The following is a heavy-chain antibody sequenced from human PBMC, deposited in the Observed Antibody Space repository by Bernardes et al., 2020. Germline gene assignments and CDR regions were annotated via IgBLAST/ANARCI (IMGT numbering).Heavy chain of an antibody. J-gene: IGHJ5*02. Sequence: TLSLTCTVSGGSISSGGYYWSWIRQHPGKGLEWIGYIYYSGSTYYNPSLKSRVTISVDTSKNQFSLKLSSVTAADTAVYYCARLGYCSSTSCSTFDPWGQGTLVTVSS. CDR2: IYYSGST. V-gene: IGHV4-31*03. CDR3: ARLGYCSSTSCSTFDP. CDR1: GGSISSGGYY. D-gene: IGHD2-2*01.